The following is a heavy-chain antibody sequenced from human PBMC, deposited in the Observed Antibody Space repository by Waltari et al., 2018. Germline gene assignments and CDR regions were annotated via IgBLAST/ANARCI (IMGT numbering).Heavy chain of an antibody. CDR2: IIPIFGPA. CDR3: ARGPLQNPLQH. Sequence: QVQLVQSGAEVKKPGSSVKVSGKASVGTFSNHGITWVRQAPGQGLEWLGGIIPIFGPANYAQKFQGRVTITGDESTRTAHMELSSLRSDDTAVYYCARGPLQNPLQHWGQGTLVTVSS. J-gene: IGHJ1*01. CDR1: VGTFSNHG. V-gene: IGHV1-69*12.